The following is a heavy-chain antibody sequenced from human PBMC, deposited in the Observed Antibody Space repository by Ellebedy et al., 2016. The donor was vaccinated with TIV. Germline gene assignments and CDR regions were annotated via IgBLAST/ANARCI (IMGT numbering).Heavy chain of an antibody. V-gene: IGHV1-46*01. CDR3: ARNYYDSSGPHNWFDP. CDR1: GYTFTSYY. D-gene: IGHD3-22*01. CDR2: INPSGGST. J-gene: IGHJ5*02. Sequence: AASVKVSCKASGYTFTSYYMHWVRQAPGQGLEWMGIINPSGGSTSYAQKFQGRVTMTRDTSTSTVYMELSSLRSEDTAVYYCARNYYDSSGPHNWFDPWGQGTLVTVSS.